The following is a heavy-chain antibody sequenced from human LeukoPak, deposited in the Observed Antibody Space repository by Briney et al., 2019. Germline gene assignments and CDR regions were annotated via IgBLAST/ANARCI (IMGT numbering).Heavy chain of an antibody. CDR1: GFTFSSYR. CDR3: VKGHIVATVSDDY. CDR2: ISGSGGST. J-gene: IGHJ4*02. V-gene: IGHV3-23*01. Sequence: PGGSLRLSCEASGFTFSSYRMNWVRQAPGKGLEWVSTISGSGGSTYYADSVKGRFTVYRDNLRNTVYLQMNRLRAEDTAVYYCVKGHIVATVSDDYWGQGTLVTVSS. D-gene: IGHD5-12*01.